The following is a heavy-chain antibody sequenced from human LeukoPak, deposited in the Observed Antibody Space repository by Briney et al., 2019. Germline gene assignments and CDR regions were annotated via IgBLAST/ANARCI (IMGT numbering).Heavy chain of an antibody. D-gene: IGHD3-16*02. Sequence: GGSLRLSCVVSGLSFSNYWMDWVRQAPGKGLGRVAFIKQDGSETSYVDSVKGRFTISRDNARNSLFLQMNSLRAEDTAVYYCATRGDLSWFGALRHWSQGTLVTVSS. CDR3: ATRGDLSWFGALRH. V-gene: IGHV3-7*01. CDR1: GLSFSNYW. CDR2: IKQDGSET. J-gene: IGHJ4*02.